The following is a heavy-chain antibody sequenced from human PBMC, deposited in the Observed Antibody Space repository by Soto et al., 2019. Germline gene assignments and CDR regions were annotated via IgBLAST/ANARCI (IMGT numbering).Heavy chain of an antibody. V-gene: IGHV3-11*01. CDR2: ISSSGGSGSII. CDR1: GFTSSDYY. D-gene: IGHD3-22*01. CDR3: ARDLGYFASDGYFDY. Sequence: EGSLELSFAASGFTSSDYYMSWIRQAPGKGLEWVSCISSSGGSGSIIYYADSVKGRFTISRDNAKNSLYLQMNSLRAEDTAVYYCARDLGYFASDGYFDYWGQGALVTVSS. J-gene: IGHJ4*02.